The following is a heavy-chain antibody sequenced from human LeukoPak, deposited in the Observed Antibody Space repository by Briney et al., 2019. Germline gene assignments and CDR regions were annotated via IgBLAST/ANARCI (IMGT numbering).Heavy chain of an antibody. CDR3: ARDNSVGDYAWWFDP. Sequence: ASVKVSCKASGYTFTSYDINWVRQATGQGLEWMGWMNPNSGNTGYAQKFQGRVTITKNTSISTAYMELSSLRSEDTAVYYCARDNSVGDYAWWFDPWGQGTLVTVSS. J-gene: IGHJ5*02. CDR1: GYTFTSYD. CDR2: MNPNSGNT. D-gene: IGHD1-26*01. V-gene: IGHV1-8*03.